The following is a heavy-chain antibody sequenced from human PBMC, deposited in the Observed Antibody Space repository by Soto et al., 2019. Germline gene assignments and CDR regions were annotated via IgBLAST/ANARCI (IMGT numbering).Heavy chain of an antibody. CDR3: ARPRGYSNYDDY. V-gene: IGHV3-48*01. Sequence: EVHLVESGGGLVQPGGSLRLSCAASGFTFSSYSMNWVRQAPGKGLEWLSYISSSSTSIYYADSVKGRFTISRDNAKNPLYLQMNSLRAEDTAVYYCARPRGYSNYDDYWGQGTLVSVSS. CDR1: GFTFSSYS. CDR2: ISSSSTSI. J-gene: IGHJ4*02. D-gene: IGHD4-4*01.